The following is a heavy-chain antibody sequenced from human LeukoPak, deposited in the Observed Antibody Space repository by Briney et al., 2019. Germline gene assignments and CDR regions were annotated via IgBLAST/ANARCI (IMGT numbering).Heavy chain of an antibody. CDR1: GGSISGYY. J-gene: IGHJ6*02. CDR3: AGKSYYGMDV. Sequence: SETLSLTCSVSGGSISGYYWSWIRQPPGKGLEWIGYIYYSESTSYNPSLKSRVAISEDTSKNQFSLKLSSVTPADTAVYYCAGKSYYGMDVWGQGTTVTVSS. CDR2: IYYSEST. V-gene: IGHV4-59*01.